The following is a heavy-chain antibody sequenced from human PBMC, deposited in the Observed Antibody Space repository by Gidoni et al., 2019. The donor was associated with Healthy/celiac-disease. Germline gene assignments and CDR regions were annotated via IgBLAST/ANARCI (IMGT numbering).Heavy chain of an antibody. J-gene: IGHJ6*02. D-gene: IGHD3-22*01. Sequence: QVQLVQSGAEVKKPGASVKVSCKASGYTFTGYYMHWVRQAPGQGLERMGWINPNSGGTNYAQKFQGWVTMTRDTSISTADMELSRLRSDDTAVYYCARDRSRLYYYDSSGFYGMDVWGQGTTVTVSS. V-gene: IGHV1-2*04. CDR2: INPNSGGT. CDR3: ARDRSRLYYYDSSGFYGMDV. CDR1: GYTFTGYY.